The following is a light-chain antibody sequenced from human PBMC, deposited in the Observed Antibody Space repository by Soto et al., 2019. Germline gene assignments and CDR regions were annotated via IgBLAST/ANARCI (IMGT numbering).Light chain of an antibody. CDR3: CSNGGNPL. Sequence: QSALTQPRSVSGSPGQSVTISCTGTSSDVGGYNYVSWYQQHPGTAPKLMIYDVSKRPSRVPDRFPGSKSGNTASLTISGLQAEDEADYYCCSNGGNPLFGGGTQLTVL. V-gene: IGLV2-11*01. CDR1: SSDVGGYNY. J-gene: IGLJ2*01. CDR2: DVS.